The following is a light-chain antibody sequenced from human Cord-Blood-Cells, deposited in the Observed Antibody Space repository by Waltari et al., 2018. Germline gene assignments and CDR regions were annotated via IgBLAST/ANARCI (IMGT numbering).Light chain of an antibody. CDR2: WAS. Sequence: IVMTQSPDSLAVLLGARAPIHCKSSQSVLYSSNNKNYLAWYQQKPGQPPKLLIYWASTRESGVPDRFSGSGSGTDFTLTISSLQAEDVAVYYCQQYYSTPFTFGPGTKVDIK. V-gene: IGKV4-1*01. CDR3: QQYYSTPFT. CDR1: QSVLYSSNNKNY. J-gene: IGKJ3*01.